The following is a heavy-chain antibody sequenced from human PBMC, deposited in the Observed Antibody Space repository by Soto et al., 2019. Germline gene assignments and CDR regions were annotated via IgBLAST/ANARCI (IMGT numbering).Heavy chain of an antibody. J-gene: IGHJ6*03. D-gene: IGHD3-10*01. V-gene: IGHV3-9*01. CDR1: GFTFDDYA. CDR2: ISWNSGSI. CDR3: AKGLGEYGSGSYVHYMDV. Sequence: EVQLVESGGGLVQPGRSLRLSCAASGFTFDDYAMHWVRQAPGKGLEWVSGISWNSGSIGYADSVKGRFTISRDNAKNSLYLQMNSLRAADTALYYCAKGLGEYGSGSYVHYMDVWGKGTTVTVSS.